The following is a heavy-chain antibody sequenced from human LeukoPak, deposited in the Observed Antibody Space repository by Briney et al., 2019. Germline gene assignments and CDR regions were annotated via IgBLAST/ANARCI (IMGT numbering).Heavy chain of an antibody. D-gene: IGHD6-19*01. CDR2: ISGSGGST. CDR1: GFTFSSYA. J-gene: IGHJ6*02. Sequence: GGSLRLSCAASGFTFSSYAMSWVRQAPGKGLEWVSAISGSGGSTYYADSVKGRFTISRDNSKNTLYLQMNSLRAEDTAVYYCAKDLRRGLAHRDGMDVWGQGTTVTVSS. CDR3: AKDLRRGLAHRDGMDV. V-gene: IGHV3-23*01.